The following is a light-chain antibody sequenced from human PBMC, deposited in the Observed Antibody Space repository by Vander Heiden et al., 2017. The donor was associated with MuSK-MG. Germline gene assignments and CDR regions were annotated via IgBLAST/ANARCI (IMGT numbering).Light chain of an antibody. CDR1: QTISSW. Sequence: DIQMTQSPPTLSASVGDRVTITCRASQTISSWLAWYQQKPGKAPKLLIYKASSLESGVPSRFSGSGSETEFTLTISSLQPEDFATCFCQQYKTYPLTFGGGTKVEIK. CDR3: QQYKTYPLT. V-gene: IGKV1-5*03. CDR2: KAS. J-gene: IGKJ4*01.